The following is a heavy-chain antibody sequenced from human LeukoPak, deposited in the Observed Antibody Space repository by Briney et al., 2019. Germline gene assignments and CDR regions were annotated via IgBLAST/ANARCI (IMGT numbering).Heavy chain of an antibody. J-gene: IGHJ6*02. CDR2: IKGDGSES. V-gene: IGHV3-7*04. CDR1: GFIFSTYW. CDR3: ARGGGLDV. Sequence: PGGSLRLSCAASGFIFSTYWMSWVRQAPGKGLEWVANIKGDGSESHYVDSVKGRFTISRDNAKNSLYLQVNSLRAEDTAVYFCARGGGLDVWGQGATVTVSS.